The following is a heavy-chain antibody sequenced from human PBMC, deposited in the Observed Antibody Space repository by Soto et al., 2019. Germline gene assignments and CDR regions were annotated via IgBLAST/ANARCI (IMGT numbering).Heavy chain of an antibody. CDR3: AKGMGPCYYYGMDV. Sequence: EVQLLESGGGLVQPGGSLRLSCAASGFTFSSYAMSWVRQAPGKGLEWVSAISGSGGSTYYADSVKGRFTISRDNSKNTLYLQMNSLRAEDTAVYCCAKGMGPCYYYGMDVWGQGTTVTVSS. CDR2: ISGSGGST. CDR1: GFTFSSYA. J-gene: IGHJ6*02. V-gene: IGHV3-23*01.